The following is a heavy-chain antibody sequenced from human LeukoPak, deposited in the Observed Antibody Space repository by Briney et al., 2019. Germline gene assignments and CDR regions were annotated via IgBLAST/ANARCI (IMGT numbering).Heavy chain of an antibody. D-gene: IGHD2-2*02. CDR3: ARGGQVVPAAIVY. V-gene: IGHV4-34*01. CDR1: GGSFSGYY. Sequence: PSETLSLTCAVYGGSFSGYYWGWIRQPPGKGLEWIGEINHSGSTNYNPSLKSRVTISVDTSKNQFSLKLSSVTAADTAVYYCARGGQVVPAAIVYWGQGTLVTVSS. J-gene: IGHJ4*02. CDR2: INHSGST.